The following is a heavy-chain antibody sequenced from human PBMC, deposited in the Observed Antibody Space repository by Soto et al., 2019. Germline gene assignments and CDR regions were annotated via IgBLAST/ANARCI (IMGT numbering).Heavy chain of an antibody. J-gene: IGHJ4*02. D-gene: IGHD6-13*01. V-gene: IGHV3-23*01. CDR1: GVTFSSYA. Sequence: PGGSLRLSCAASGVTFSSYAMSWVRQAPGKGLEWVSAISGSGGSTYYADSVKGRFTISRDNSKNTLYLQMNSLRAEDTAVYYCARKYSSSWYFDYWGQGTLVTAPQ. CDR2: ISGSGGST. CDR3: ARKYSSSWYFDY.